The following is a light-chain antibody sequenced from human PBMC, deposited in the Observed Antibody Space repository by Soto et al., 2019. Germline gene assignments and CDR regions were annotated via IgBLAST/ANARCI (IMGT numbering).Light chain of an antibody. CDR3: QQYGISPWT. Sequence: EIVFNQSPCTLSLYQGERATLSCRASQSVSSSALAWYQQKPGQAPRLLMYDASSRATGIPDRFSGSGSGTDFTLTISRLDPEDFAVYYCQQYGISPWTFG. CDR1: QSVSSSA. J-gene: IGKJ1*01. V-gene: IGKV3-20*01. CDR2: DAS.